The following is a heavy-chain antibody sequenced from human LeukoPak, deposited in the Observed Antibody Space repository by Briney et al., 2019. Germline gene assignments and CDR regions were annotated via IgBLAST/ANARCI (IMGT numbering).Heavy chain of an antibody. D-gene: IGHD5-18*01. V-gene: IGHV4-30-2*01. J-gene: IGHJ4*02. CDR1: GGSISSGGYS. CDR2: IYHSGST. CDR3: ATFVDTAMGYFDY. Sequence: SQTLSLTCAVSGGSISSGGYSWSWIRQPPGKGLEWIGYIYHSGSTYYNPSLKSRVTISVDRSKNQFSLKLSSVTAADTAVYYCATFVDTAMGYFDYWGQGTLVTISS.